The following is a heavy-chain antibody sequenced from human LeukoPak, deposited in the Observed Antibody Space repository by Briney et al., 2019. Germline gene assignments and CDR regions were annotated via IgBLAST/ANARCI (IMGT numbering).Heavy chain of an antibody. CDR3: AIQWLVQVGAFDI. V-gene: IGHV1-69*01. CDR1: GGTFSSYA. Sequence: GASVKVSCKASGGTFSSYAISWVRQAPGQGLEWMGGIIPIFGTANYAQEFQGRVTITADESTSTAYMELSSLRSEDTAVYYCAIQWLVQVGAFDIWGQGTMVTVSS. CDR2: IIPIFGTA. D-gene: IGHD6-19*01. J-gene: IGHJ3*02.